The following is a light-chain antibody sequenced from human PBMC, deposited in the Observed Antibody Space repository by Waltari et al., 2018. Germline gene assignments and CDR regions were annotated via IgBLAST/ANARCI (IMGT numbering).Light chain of an antibody. CDR1: QSVSVY. CDR2: DAS. V-gene: IGKV3-11*01. J-gene: IGKJ1*01. Sequence: EVVLTHSPATLSLSPGERATLSCRSSQSVSVYLACYQQKPGQAPRLLIYDASDRVTVGTARFSGSGAWTDFTLLISSREHEDFAVYYCRQRTDRSPVTFGQGTRVEMK. CDR3: RQRTDRSPVT.